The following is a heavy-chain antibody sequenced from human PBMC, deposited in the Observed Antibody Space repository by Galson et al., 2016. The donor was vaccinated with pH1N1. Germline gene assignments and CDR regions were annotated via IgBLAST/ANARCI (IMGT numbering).Heavy chain of an antibody. V-gene: IGHV4-38-2*01. Sequence: ETLSLTCAVSGDSIGRHYNWGWVRQPPGKGLEWIGSVSHSGNTFYNPSLKSRVTISIDTPKNQFSLNLNSVTAADMAVYYCVRHFEEFIGSCFDFWGQGALVSVSS. CDR1: GDSIGRHYN. CDR2: VSHSGNT. D-gene: IGHD1-26*01. CDR3: VRHFEEFIGSCFDF. J-gene: IGHJ4*02.